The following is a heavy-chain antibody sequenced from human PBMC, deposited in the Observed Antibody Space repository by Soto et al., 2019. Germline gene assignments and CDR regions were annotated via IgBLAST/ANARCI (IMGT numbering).Heavy chain of an antibody. CDR2: ISPKNGNT. V-gene: IGHV1-18*04. J-gene: IGHJ6*02. D-gene: IGHD2-21*01. CDR1: GYSFFTHG. Sequence: GASAKVSCQASGYSFFTHGSTWVRQTSGHGLEWLGWISPKNGNTRYSQILQGRVSMTTDTSTSTVYMELTNLRSDDSAVYYCGRVSASIVVIPDFGMDVWGQGTTVTVSS. CDR3: GRVSASIVVIPDFGMDV.